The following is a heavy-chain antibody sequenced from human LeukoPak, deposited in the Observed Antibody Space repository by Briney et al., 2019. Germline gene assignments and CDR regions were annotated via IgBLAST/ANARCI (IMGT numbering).Heavy chain of an antibody. CDR1: GFTFSDYY. CDR2: ISSRGSTI. CDR3: ARVLYSSGWYVGVDY. Sequence: PGGSLRLSCAASGFTFSDYYMTWIRQAPGKGLEWVSYISSRGSTIFYADSVKGRFTISRDNAKNSLYLQMNSLRAEDTAVYYCARVLYSSGWYVGVDYWGQGTLVTVSS. J-gene: IGHJ4*02. D-gene: IGHD6-19*01. V-gene: IGHV3-11*01.